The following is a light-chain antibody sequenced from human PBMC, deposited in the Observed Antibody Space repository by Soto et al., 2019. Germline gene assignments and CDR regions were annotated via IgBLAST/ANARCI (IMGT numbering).Light chain of an antibody. CDR3: LQYNNWHPLT. CDR2: GAS. CDR1: QSVSSN. J-gene: IGKJ1*01. V-gene: IGKV3-15*01. Sequence: EIVMTQSPATLSVSPCERATLSCRASQSVSSNLAWYQQKPGQAPRPLIYGASTRSPGITPRFSGSGSRNELTHTISRLQSDAFVVYCCLQYNNWHPLTFGHGTKGEIK.